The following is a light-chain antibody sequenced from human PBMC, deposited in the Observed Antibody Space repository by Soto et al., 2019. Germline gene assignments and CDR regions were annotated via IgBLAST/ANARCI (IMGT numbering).Light chain of an antibody. V-gene: IGKV1-17*01. CDR2: AAS. J-gene: IGKJ5*01. Sequence: DIQMTQSPSSLAASVGDRVTITCRASQGIGNGLSWFQQKPGKAPKRLIYAASTLQSGVPSRFSGSGSVTEFTLTISSLQPEDFATYYCLRHNDYPITFGQGTRLEMK. CDR1: QGIGNG. CDR3: LRHNDYPIT.